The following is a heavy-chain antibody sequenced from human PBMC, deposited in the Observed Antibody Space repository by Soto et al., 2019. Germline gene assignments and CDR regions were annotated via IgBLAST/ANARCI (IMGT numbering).Heavy chain of an antibody. CDR1: GGSISSGGYY. J-gene: IGHJ3*02. CDR3: ARSSISAFDI. V-gene: IGHV4-31*03. Sequence: SQTLSLTCTVSGGSISSGGYYWSWIRQHPGKGLEWIGYIYYSGSTYYTPSLKSRVTISVDTSKNQFSLKLSSVTAADAAVYYCARSSISAFDIWGQGTMVTVSS. CDR2: IYYSGST. D-gene: IGHD6-13*01.